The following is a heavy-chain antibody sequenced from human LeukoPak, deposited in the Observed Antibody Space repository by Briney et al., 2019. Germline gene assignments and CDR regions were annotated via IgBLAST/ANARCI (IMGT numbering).Heavy chain of an antibody. V-gene: IGHV1-46*01. CDR3: ASGGYRYQRGIDY. CDR1: GYTFTSYY. J-gene: IGHJ4*02. Sequence: ASVKVSCKASGYTFTSYYMHWVRQAPGQGLEWMGIINPSGGSTSYAQKFQGRVTMTRDTSTSTVYLELSSLRSEDTAVYYCASGGYRYQRGIDYWGQGTLVTVST. D-gene: IGHD5-18*01. CDR2: INPSGGST.